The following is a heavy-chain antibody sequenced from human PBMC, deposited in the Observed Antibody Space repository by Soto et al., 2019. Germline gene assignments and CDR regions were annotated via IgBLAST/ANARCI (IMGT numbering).Heavy chain of an antibody. CDR1: GGCFSGYY. CDR2: INHSGST. CDR3: ARGYSSGWNWYDP. V-gene: IGHV4-34*01. Sequence: SETLSLTCAVYGGCFSGYYWSWTRQPPGKGLEWIGEINHSGSTNYNPSLKSRVTISVDTSKNQFSLKLSSVTAADTAVYYCARGYSSGWNWYDPWGQGTLVTVSS. J-gene: IGHJ5*02. D-gene: IGHD6-19*01.